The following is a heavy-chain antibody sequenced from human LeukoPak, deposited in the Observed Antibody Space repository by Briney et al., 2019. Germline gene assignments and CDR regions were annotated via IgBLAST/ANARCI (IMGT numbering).Heavy chain of an antibody. CDR1: GGSVSSYY. CDR2: IYYSGSS. Sequence: SEALSLTCTVSGGSVSSYYWNWVRQPPGTGLEWISYIYYSGSSNYNPSLKSRVTVSVDTSKNQFSLKLSSVTAADTAMYYCARDLARGRSGLDYWGQGTLVTVSS. V-gene: IGHV4-59*02. D-gene: IGHD3-3*01. J-gene: IGHJ4*02. CDR3: ARDLARGRSGLDY.